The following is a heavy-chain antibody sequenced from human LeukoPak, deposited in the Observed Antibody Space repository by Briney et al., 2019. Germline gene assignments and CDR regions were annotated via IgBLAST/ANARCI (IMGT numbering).Heavy chain of an antibody. Sequence: GGSLRLSCAGSGFTFSSYWMHWVRQAPGKGLEWVSYISSSGSTIKYADSVKGRFTISRDNAKNSLYLQMNSLRVEDTAVYYCATRASYFNHWGQGTLVTVSS. J-gene: IGHJ4*02. CDR3: ATRASYFNH. V-gene: IGHV3-48*04. CDR2: ISSSGSTI. CDR1: GFTFSSYW.